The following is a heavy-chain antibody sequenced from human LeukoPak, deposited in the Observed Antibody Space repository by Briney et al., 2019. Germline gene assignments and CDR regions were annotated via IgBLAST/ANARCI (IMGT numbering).Heavy chain of an antibody. CDR3: ARESEESFDY. CDR1: GFTFSPYA. V-gene: IGHV3-21*04. Sequence: GSLRLSCAASGFTFSPYAMNWVRQAPGKGLEWVSSIGGSGSSIYYADSVKGRFTISRDNAKNSLYLQMNSLRAEDTAVYYCARESEESFDYWGQGTVVTVSS. CDR2: IGGSGSSI. J-gene: IGHJ4*02.